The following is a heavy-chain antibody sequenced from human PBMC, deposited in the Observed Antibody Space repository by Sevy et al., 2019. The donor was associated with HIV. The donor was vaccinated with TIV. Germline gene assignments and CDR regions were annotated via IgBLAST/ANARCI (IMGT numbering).Heavy chain of an antibody. D-gene: IGHD3-22*01. Sequence: GGSLRLSCEASGFTFSSNAMSWVRQAPGKGLEWVSGISGGGGDTFYADSVKGRFTISRDSSKNTLFLQINSLRAEDTAIYYCARKYDSSGYFDYWGQGTLVTVSS. CDR2: ISGGGGDT. CDR1: GFTFSSNA. V-gene: IGHV3-23*01. CDR3: ARKYDSSGYFDY. J-gene: IGHJ4*02.